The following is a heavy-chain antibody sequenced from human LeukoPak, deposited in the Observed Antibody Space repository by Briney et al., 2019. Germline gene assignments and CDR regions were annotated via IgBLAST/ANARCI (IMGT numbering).Heavy chain of an antibody. CDR1: GFSFSDYV. J-gene: IGHJ4*02. CDR3: ARGGDLKYCSGGSCYSVDY. Sequence: GGSLRLSRAASGFSFSDYVIHWVRQAPGKGLDWVAVISKDGGTKYYAESVKGRLTISRDNSKNMLYLQMNSLRPEDTAVYYCARGGDLKYCSGGSCYSVDYWGQGTLVTVSS. D-gene: IGHD2-15*01. V-gene: IGHV3-30-3*01. CDR2: ISKDGGTK.